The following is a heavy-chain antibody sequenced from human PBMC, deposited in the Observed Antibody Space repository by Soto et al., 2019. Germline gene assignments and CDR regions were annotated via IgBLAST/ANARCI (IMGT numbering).Heavy chain of an antibody. V-gene: IGHV3-23*01. CDR2: ISGSGGST. J-gene: IGHJ4*02. Sequence: EVQLLESGGGLVQPGGSLRLSCAASGFTFSSYAMTWVRQAPGKGLEWVSVISGSGGSTYYADSVKGRFTISRDNSKNTLYLKMNGLRAEDTAVYYCARRSSGWDFAYWGQGTLVTVSS. CDR1: GFTFSSYA. CDR3: ARRSSGWDFAY. D-gene: IGHD6-19*01.